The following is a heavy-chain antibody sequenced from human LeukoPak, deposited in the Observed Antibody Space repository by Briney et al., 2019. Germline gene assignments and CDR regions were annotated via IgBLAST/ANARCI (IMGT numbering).Heavy chain of an antibody. CDR2: IYSGGST. D-gene: IGHD3-10*01. Sequence: GGSLRLSCAASGFTVSSNYMSWVRQAPGKGLEWVSVIYSGGSTYYADSVKGRFTISRDNSKNTLYLQMISLRAEDTAVYYCARHLLWFGESSLYYYYYGMDVWGQGTTVTVSS. J-gene: IGHJ6*02. V-gene: IGHV3-66*04. CDR3: ARHLLWFGESSLYYYYYGMDV. CDR1: GFTVSSNY.